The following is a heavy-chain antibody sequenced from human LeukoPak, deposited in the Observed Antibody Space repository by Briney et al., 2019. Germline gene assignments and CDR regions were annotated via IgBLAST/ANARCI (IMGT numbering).Heavy chain of an antibody. CDR1: GHTFSSQY. D-gene: IGHD6-19*01. CDR3: ARNNIGSGGWTGLGY. J-gene: IGHJ4*02. V-gene: IGHV1-46*01. CDR2: INPSNGSP. Sequence: GASVKVSCKAPGHTFSSQYIHWVRQAPGQGLEWMGMINPSNGSPSYAQKFQGRVTMTRDTSTSTVYMELSSLVSEDTAVYYCARNNIGSGGWTGLGYWGQGTLVTVSS.